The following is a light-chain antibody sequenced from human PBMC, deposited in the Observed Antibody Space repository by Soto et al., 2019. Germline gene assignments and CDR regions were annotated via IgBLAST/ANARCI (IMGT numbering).Light chain of an antibody. V-gene: IGKV1-39*01. Sequence: DIQITQSPSSLSASVVDRVTLTCQASQDISNYLNWYQQKPGTAPKLLIYAASSLQTGVPVRFSGSGSGTDFTLTISSLQPEDFATYYCKQSYSTWTCGKGHKGAIK. CDR3: KQSYSTWT. J-gene: IGKJ1*01. CDR1: QDISNY. CDR2: AAS.